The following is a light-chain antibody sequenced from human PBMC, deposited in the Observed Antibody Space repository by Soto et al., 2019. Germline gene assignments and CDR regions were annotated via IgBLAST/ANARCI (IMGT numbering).Light chain of an antibody. J-gene: IGKJ4*01. V-gene: IGKV1-8*01. CDR2: AAS. CDR3: QQYYSYPLT. Sequence: AIRMTQSPSSLSASTGDRVTITCRASQGISSYLAWYQQKPGKAPKLLIYAASTLQSGDPSRFSGSGSGTDFTLTISCLQSEDFATYYCQQYYSYPLTFGGGTKVEIK. CDR1: QGISSY.